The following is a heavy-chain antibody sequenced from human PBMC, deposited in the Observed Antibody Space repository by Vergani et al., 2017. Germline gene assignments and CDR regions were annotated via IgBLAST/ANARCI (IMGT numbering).Heavy chain of an antibody. CDR1: GFTFDDYA. J-gene: IGHJ6*02. D-gene: IGHD3-3*01. V-gene: IGHV3-9*01. CDR3: ARGAASYYDFWSGYYLARRDYYYYYGMDV. CDR2: ISWNSGSI. Sequence: EVQLVESGGGLVQPGRSLRLSCAASGFTFDDYAMHWVRQAPGKGLEWVSGISWNSGSIGYADSVKGRFTISRDNAKNSLYLQMNSLRAEDTAVYYCARGAASYYDFWSGYYLARRDYYYYYGMDVWGQGTTVTVSS.